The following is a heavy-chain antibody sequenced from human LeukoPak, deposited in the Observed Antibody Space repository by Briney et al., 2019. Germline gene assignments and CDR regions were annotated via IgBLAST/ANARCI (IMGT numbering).Heavy chain of an antibody. CDR3: ARQRADYFYHYLDV. CDR1: GGSISSTSYY. Sequence: SETLSLTCTVSGGSISSTSYYWDWVRQPPGKGLEWIGNVYYGGNTFYNYSLESRLTISVDMSKNQFSLKLTSLTAADTAVYYCARQRADYFYHYLDVWGKGTSVTVSS. J-gene: IGHJ6*03. V-gene: IGHV4-39*01. CDR2: VYYGGNT.